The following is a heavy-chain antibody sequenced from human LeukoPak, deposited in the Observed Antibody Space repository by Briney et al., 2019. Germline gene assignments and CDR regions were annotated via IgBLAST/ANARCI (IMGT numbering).Heavy chain of an antibody. J-gene: IGHJ4*02. Sequence: SETPSLTCTVSGGSISSGDYYWSWIRQPPGKGLEWIGYIYYSGSTYYNPSLKSRVTISVDTSKNQFSLKLSSVTAADTAVYYCARGGYSGYEVFDYWGQGTLVTVSS. CDR1: GGSISSGDYY. V-gene: IGHV4-30-4*01. D-gene: IGHD5-12*01. CDR2: IYYSGST. CDR3: ARGGYSGYEVFDY.